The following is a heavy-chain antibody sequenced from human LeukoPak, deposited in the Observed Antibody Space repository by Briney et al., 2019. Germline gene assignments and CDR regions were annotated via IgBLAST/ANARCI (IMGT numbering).Heavy chain of an antibody. CDR3: ARDQAWAFDI. Sequence: GGSLRLSRAASGFTFSSYSMNWVRQAPGKGLEWVSYIGRSTNTIYYADSVKGRLTISRDNGKNSLYLQMNSLRAEDTAVYYCARDQAWAFDIWGQGTMVTVSS. J-gene: IGHJ3*02. CDR2: IGRSTNTI. V-gene: IGHV3-48*01. CDR1: GFTFSSYS.